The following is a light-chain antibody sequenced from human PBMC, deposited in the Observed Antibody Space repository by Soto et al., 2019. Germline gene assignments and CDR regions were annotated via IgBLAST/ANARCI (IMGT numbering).Light chain of an antibody. CDR1: QSIRTY. J-gene: IGKJ4*01. CDR3: QQSFTTPLT. V-gene: IGKV1-39*01. CDR2: SAS. Sequence: DIQMSQSPSSLSASVGDRVTITCRASQSIRTYLNWYQQRRGRAPILLIYSASNLQSGVPPRFLGSGSVTEFTLTISRLQPEDFATYYCQQSFTTPLTFGGGTRVEI.